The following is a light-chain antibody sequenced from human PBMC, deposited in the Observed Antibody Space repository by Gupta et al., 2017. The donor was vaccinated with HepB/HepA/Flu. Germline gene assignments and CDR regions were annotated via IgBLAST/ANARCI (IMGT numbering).Light chain of an antibody. CDR2: WAS. Sequence: DIVVTQSPDSLAVSRGERDTLCCKSSQRVFRSANEPNDLAWYPQKPGRPPQLLIYWASNRVSRVPDRFSGSGSGTDFTLTISSLQAEDVAVYYCQQNEHPPRSFGQGTKVEIK. J-gene: IGKJ1*01. CDR3: QQNEHPPRS. V-gene: IGKV4-1*01. CDR1: QRVFRSANEPND.